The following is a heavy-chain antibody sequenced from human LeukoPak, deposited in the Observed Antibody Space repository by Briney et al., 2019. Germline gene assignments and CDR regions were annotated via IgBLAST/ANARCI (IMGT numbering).Heavy chain of an antibody. J-gene: IGHJ4*02. CDR1: GFTFSSYA. Sequence: PGGSLRLSCAASGFTFSSYAMSWVRQAPGKGLEWVSAISGSGGSTYYADSVKGRFTISRDNSKNTLYLQMNSLRAEDTAVYYCAKDVGATRLLTAQDGYNSYWGQGTLVTVSS. CDR3: AKDVGATRLLTAQDGYNSY. V-gene: IGHV3-23*01. D-gene: IGHD5-24*01. CDR2: ISGSGGST.